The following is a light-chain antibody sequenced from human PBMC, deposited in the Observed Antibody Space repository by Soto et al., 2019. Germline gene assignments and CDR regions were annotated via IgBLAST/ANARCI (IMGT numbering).Light chain of an antibody. CDR3: QQYNSYSQT. J-gene: IGKJ1*01. Sequence: DIQVTQSPSTLSASVVDRVTITCLASQSISSWLAWYQQKPGKAPKLLIYDASSLESGVPSRFSGSGSGTEFTLTISSLQPDDFATYYCQQYNSYSQTFGQGTKVDIK. V-gene: IGKV1-5*01. CDR2: DAS. CDR1: QSISSW.